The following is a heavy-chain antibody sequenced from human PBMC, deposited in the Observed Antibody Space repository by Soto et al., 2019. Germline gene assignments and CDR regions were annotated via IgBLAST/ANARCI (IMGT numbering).Heavy chain of an antibody. CDR2: IIPVLGVE. Sequence: QVELVQSGAEVKKPGSSVKVSCKASGGSFSSYIVSWVRQARGQGLQWMGRIIPVLGVEYYAQKFQGRVTPNADKSTSTAYMELSSLTSEDTAVYYCAKSPSPGADPPSYYGMDVWGLGTKVTVS. CDR3: AKSPSPGADPPSYYGMDV. D-gene: IGHD7-27*01. V-gene: IGHV1-69*02. J-gene: IGHJ6*02. CDR1: GGSFSSYI.